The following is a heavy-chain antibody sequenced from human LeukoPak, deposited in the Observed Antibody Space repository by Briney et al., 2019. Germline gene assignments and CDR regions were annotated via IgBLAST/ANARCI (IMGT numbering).Heavy chain of an antibody. Sequence: SVKVSYKASGGTFSSYAMSWVRQAPGQGLEWMGGIIPIFGTANYAQKFQGRVTITTDESTSTAYMELSSLRSEDTAVYYCASGLELRFGFDYWGQGTLVTVSS. D-gene: IGHD1-7*01. V-gene: IGHV1-69*05. CDR3: ASGLELRFGFDY. CDR1: GGTFSSYA. J-gene: IGHJ4*02. CDR2: IIPIFGTA.